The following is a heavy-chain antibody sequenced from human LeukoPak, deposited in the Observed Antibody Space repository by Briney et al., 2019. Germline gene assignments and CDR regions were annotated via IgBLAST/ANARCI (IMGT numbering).Heavy chain of an antibody. CDR2: INWNGGST. V-gene: IGHV3-20*01. CDR3: AREYNYGSGTNWFDP. CDR1: GFTFDDHG. D-gene: IGHD3-10*01. J-gene: IGHJ5*02. Sequence: GGSLRLPCAASGFTFDDHGMSWVRQAPGKGLEWVSAINWNGGSTGYADYVKGRFTITRDNAKNSLYLQMNSLRAEDTAVYHCAREYNYGSGTNWFDPWGQGTLVTVSS.